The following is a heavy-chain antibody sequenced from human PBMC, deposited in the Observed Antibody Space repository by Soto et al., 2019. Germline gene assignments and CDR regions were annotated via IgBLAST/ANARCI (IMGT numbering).Heavy chain of an antibody. J-gene: IGHJ5*01. D-gene: IGHD2-2*01. CDR3: ARDRAPAATNTDASLWFDS. Sequence: GGSLRLSCAASGFTFSDYYMTWIRQAPGKGLEWLSYIRSSGSTIYYADSVKGRFTISRDNAKNSLFLQMNSLRAEDTAVYYCARDRAPAATNTDASLWFDSWGQGTLVT. CDR1: GFTFSDYY. V-gene: IGHV3-11*01. CDR2: IRSSGSTI.